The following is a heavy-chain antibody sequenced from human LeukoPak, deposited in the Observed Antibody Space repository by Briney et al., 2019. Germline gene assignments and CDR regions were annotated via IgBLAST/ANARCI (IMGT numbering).Heavy chain of an antibody. CDR3: AGGVSAPLDY. Sequence: PSETQSLTCTVSGGSISSYYWSWIRQPPGKGLEWIGYIYYSGSTNYNPSLKSRVTISVDTSKNQFSLKLSSVTAADTAVYYCAGGVSAPLDYWGQGTLVTVSS. D-gene: IGHD3-16*01. CDR1: GGSISSYY. V-gene: IGHV4-59*01. CDR2: IYYSGST. J-gene: IGHJ4*02.